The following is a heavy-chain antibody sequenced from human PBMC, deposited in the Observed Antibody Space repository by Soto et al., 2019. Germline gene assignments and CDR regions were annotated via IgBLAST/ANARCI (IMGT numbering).Heavy chain of an antibody. V-gene: IGHV1-18*01. CDR3: ARISARRNDFDV. CDR1: NYLFGAFG. CDR2: ITPYNGNT. Sequence: QVPLVQSGAEVKNPGASVKVSCQASNYLFGAFGISWVRQAPGQGLEWMGWITPYNGNTHYAEKFQDRVTMTADKSTPTAYMEVRRLTSDDTAVYFCARISARRNDFDVWGQGTVVTVSS. J-gene: IGHJ3*01.